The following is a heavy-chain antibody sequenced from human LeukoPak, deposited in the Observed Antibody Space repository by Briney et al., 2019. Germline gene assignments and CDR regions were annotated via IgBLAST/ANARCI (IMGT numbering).Heavy chain of an antibody. J-gene: IGHJ3*02. CDR2: ISWNSGSI. Sequence: GGSLRLSCAASGFTFDDYAMHWVRQAPGKGLEWVSGISWNSGSIGYADSVKGRFTISRDNAKNSLYLQMNSLRAEDTALYYCAKEIKGGLLWFGELLAFDIWGQGTMVTVSS. CDR3: AKEIKGGLLWFGELLAFDI. D-gene: IGHD3-10*01. V-gene: IGHV3-9*01. CDR1: GFTFDDYA.